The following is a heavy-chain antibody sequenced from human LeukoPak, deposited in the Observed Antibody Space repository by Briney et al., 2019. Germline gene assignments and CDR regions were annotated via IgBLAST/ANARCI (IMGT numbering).Heavy chain of an antibody. D-gene: IGHD1-26*01. CDR1: GYTFTSYG. J-gene: IGHJ6*02. Sequence: ASVKVSCKASGYTFTSYGISWVRQAPGQGLEWMGWISAYNGNTNYAQKLQGRVTMTTDTSTSTAYMELRSLRSDDTAVYYCARDQQWELLWYYYGMDVWGQGTTATVSS. CDR3: ARDQQWELLWYYYGMDV. V-gene: IGHV1-18*01. CDR2: ISAYNGNT.